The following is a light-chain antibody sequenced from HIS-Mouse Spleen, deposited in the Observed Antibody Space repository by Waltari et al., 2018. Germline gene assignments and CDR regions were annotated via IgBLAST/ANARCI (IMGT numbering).Light chain of an antibody. V-gene: IGLV2-23*01. J-gene: IGLJ2*01. Sequence: QSASTQPASVSGSSGQSLTISCTRPSRAVGSYTLYSWYQQRPGNAPKLMIYEGSKRPSGVSNRFSGSKSGNTASLTISGLQAEDEADYYCCSYAGSSTLVFGGGTKLTVL. CDR2: EGS. CDR1: SRAVGSYTL. CDR3: CSYAGSSTLV.